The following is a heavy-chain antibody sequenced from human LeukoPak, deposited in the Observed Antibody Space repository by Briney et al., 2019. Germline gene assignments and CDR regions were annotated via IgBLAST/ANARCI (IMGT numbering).Heavy chain of an antibody. D-gene: IGHD3-3*01. V-gene: IGHV4-38-2*01. CDR3: ARHRRLNAWSGYYRPFDY. CDR2: IYHSGST. CDR1: GCSISSGYY. J-gene: IGHJ4*02. Sequence: SETLSLTCAVSGCSISSGYYWGWIRQPPGKGLEWIGSIYHSGSTYYNPSLKSRVTISVDTSKNQFSLKLSSVTAADTAVYYCARHRRLNAWSGYYRPFDYWGQGTLVTVSS.